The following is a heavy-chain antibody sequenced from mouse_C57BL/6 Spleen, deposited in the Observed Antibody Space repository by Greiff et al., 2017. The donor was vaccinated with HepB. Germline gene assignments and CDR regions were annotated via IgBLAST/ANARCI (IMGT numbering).Heavy chain of an antibody. Sequence: VQLQQPGAELVKPGASVKLSCKASGYTFTSYWMHWVKQRPGQGLEWIGMIHPNSGSTNYNEKFKSKATLTVDKSSSTAYMQLSSLTSEDSAVYYCARASGYYGSSSPLAMDYWGQGTSVTVSS. CDR1: GYTFTSYW. J-gene: IGHJ4*01. V-gene: IGHV1-64*01. D-gene: IGHD1-1*01. CDR2: IHPNSGST. CDR3: ARASGYYGSSSPLAMDY.